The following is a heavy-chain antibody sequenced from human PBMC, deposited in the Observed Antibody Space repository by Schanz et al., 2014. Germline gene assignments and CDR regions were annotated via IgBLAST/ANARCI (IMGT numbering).Heavy chain of an antibody. J-gene: IGHJ6*02. CDR3: ARALADYFGMDV. CDR1: GYNFNRHD. Sequence: QVQLVQSGPEVKKPGASVRLSCKASGYNFNRHDISWVRQAPGQGLEWMGWINPNTSSTIYARKFQGRVTMAFFCAISSPSSLLVNLRCDVPPVFYCARALADYFGMDVWGQGTTVTVSS. V-gene: IGHV1-18*04. CDR2: INPNTSST.